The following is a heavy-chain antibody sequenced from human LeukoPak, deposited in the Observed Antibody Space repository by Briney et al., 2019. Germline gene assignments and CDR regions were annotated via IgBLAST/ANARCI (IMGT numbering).Heavy chain of an antibody. J-gene: IGHJ2*01. V-gene: IGHV4-34*01. CDR2: INHSGST. CDR1: GGSFSGYY. Sequence: SETLSLTCAVYGGSFSGYYWSWIRQPPGKGLEWIGEINHSGSTNYNPSLKSRVTISVDTSKNQFSLKLSSVTAADTAVYYCARGGYCSSTSCESYWYFDLWGRGTLVTVSS. D-gene: IGHD2-2*01. CDR3: ARGGYCSSTSCESYWYFDL.